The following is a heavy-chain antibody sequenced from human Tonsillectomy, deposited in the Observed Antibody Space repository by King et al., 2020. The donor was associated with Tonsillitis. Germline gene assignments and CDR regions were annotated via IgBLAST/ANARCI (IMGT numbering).Heavy chain of an antibody. D-gene: IGHD2-2*01. Sequence: QAQLVQSGAEVKKPGASVKVSCKASGYTFASHDLNWVRQATGQGLEWMGWMNPNSGDTGYVQKFQGRVTMTRNTSTSTAYMELSSLRSEDTAVYYCARVHCSSSSCHPHYYYMDVWGKGTTVTVSS. CDR3: ARVHCSSSSCHPHYYYMDV. V-gene: IGHV1-8*01. J-gene: IGHJ6*03. CDR1: GYTFASHD. CDR2: MNPNSGDT.